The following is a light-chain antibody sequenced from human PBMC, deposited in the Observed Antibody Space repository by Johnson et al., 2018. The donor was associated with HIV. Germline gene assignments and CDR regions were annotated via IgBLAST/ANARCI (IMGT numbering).Light chain of an antibody. CDR1: SSNIGNNY. V-gene: IGLV1-51*02. CDR3: ATWDTGLSAGV. Sequence: QSVLTQPPSVSAAPGQKVTISCSGSSSNIGNNYVSWYQQLPGTAPKLLIYENNKRPSRIPARFSGSKSGTSATLGITGLQTVDEADYYCATWDTGLSAGVFGTGTKVTVL. J-gene: IGLJ1*01. CDR2: ENN.